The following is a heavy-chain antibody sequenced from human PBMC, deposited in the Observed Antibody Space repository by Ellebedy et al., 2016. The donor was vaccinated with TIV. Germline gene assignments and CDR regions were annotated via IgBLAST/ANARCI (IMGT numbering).Heavy chain of an antibody. CDR2: IKQDGSEK. Sequence: GESLKISCAASGFSFSNYAMRWVRQAPGKGLEWVANIKQDGSEKWYVDSVKGRFTISRDNAKNSLYLQKSSLRAEDTAVYYCARDQGWAYPGSTRFDYWGQGTLVTVSS. V-gene: IGHV3-7*01. CDR3: ARDQGWAYPGSTRFDY. J-gene: IGHJ4*03. D-gene: IGHD3-10*01. CDR1: GFSFSNYA.